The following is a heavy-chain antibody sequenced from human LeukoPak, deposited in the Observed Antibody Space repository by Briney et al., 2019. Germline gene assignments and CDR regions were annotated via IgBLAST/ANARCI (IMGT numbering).Heavy chain of an antibody. CDR1: GFTFSDYY. D-gene: IGHD1-1*01. J-gene: IGHJ5*02. Sequence: GGSLRLSCAASGFTFSDYYMSWIRQAPGKGLEWVSYISNSGNTIYYADPVKGRFTISRENAKNSLYLQMNSLRAEDTAVYYCARRGVQLQRISWFDPWGQGTLVTVSS. V-gene: IGHV3-11*01. CDR2: ISNSGNTI. CDR3: ARRGVQLQRISWFDP.